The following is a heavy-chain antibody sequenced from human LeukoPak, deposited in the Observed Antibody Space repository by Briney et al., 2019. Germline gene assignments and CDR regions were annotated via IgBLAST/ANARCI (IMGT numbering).Heavy chain of an antibody. CDR3: AREYYDILTGYSLPSDY. CDR1: GFTFSDHY. D-gene: IGHD3-9*01. V-gene: IGHV3-11*05. J-gene: IGHJ4*02. Sequence: GGSLRLSCAASGFTFSDHYMSWIRQAPGKGLEWVSYISSSSSYTNYADSVKGRFTISRDNAKNSLYLQMNSLRAEDTAVYYCAREYYDILTGYSLPSDYWGQGTLVTVSS. CDR2: ISSSSSYT.